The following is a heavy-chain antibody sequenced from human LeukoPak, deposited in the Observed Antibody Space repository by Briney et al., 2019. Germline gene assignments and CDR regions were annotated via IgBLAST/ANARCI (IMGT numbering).Heavy chain of an antibody. V-gene: IGHV4-61*02. CDR1: GDSISSGDYY. J-gene: IGHJ4*02. CDR3: ARKDGDY. Sequence: SETLSLTCTVSGDSISSGDYYWTWIRQPAGKGLEWIGRIYTSGSTDYNPSLESRVTMSLDTSRNQFSLKLSTVTAADTAVYYCARKDGDYWGQGTLVTVSS. CDR2: IYTSGST.